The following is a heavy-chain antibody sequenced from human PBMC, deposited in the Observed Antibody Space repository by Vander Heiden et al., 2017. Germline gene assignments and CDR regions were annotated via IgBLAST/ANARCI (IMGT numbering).Heavy chain of an antibody. V-gene: IGHV3-30*18. CDR3: AKWAMGSGVDY. D-gene: IGHD1-26*01. J-gene: IGHJ4*02. CDR1: GFTFSSYG. CDR2: ISDDGSNK. Sequence: QVQLVESGGGVVQPGRSLRLSCAASGFTFSSYGMHWVRQAPGKGLEWVAVISDDGSNKYYADSVKGRFTISRDNSKNTLYLQMNSLRAEDTAVYYCAKWAMGSGVDYWGQGTLVTVSS.